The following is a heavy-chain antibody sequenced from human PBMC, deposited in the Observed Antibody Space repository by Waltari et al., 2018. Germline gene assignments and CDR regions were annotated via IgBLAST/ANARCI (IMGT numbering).Heavy chain of an antibody. CDR2: INHGVST. J-gene: IGHJ5*02. CDR1: GGSFSDYY. D-gene: IGHD5-18*01. CDR3: ARVGMVTTRVKNWFDP. V-gene: IGHV4-34*01. Sequence: QVQLQQWGAGLLKPSETLSLTCAIYGGSFSDYYWSWIRQPPGKGLEWIGEINHGVSTYYNPSLKSRVTISVDTSKNQISLRLSSVTAADTAVYYCARVGMVTTRVKNWFDPWGQGTLVTVSS.